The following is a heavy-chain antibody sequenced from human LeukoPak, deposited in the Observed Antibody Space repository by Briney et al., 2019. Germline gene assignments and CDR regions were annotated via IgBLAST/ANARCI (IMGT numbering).Heavy chain of an antibody. D-gene: IGHD4-17*01. J-gene: IGHJ4*02. CDR2: ISGSSSYI. CDR1: GFTFSSYN. V-gene: IGHV3-21*01. Sequence: GGSLRLSCAASGFTFSSYNMNWDRQAPGKGLEWVSSISGSSSYIYYADSVKGRFTISRDNAKNSLYLQMNSLRAEDTAVYYCARGRTHDYGVDYFDYWGQGTLVTVSS. CDR3: ARGRTHDYGVDYFDY.